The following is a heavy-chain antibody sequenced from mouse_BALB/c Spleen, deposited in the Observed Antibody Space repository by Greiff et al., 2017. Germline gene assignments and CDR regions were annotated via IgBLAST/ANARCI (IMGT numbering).Heavy chain of an antibody. Sequence: EVQVVESGGGLVKPGGSLKLSCAASGFTFSDYYMYWVRQTPEKRLEWVATISDGGSYTYYPDSVKGRFTISRDNAKNNLYLQMSSLKSEDTAMYYCAREGSTITFDYWGQGTTLTVSS. CDR1: GFTFSDYY. D-gene: IGHD2-1*01. V-gene: IGHV5-4*02. CDR3: AREGSTITFDY. CDR2: ISDGGSYT. J-gene: IGHJ2*01.